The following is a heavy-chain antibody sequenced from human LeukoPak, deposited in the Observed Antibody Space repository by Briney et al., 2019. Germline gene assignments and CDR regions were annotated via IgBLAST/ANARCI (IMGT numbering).Heavy chain of an antibody. CDR3: ARGPHYYDSSGDAFDI. Sequence: RGGSLRLSCAASGFTVSYNYMSWVRQAPGKGLEWVSGINWNGGSTGYADSVKGRFTISRDNAKNSLYLQMNSLRAEDTALYYCARGPHYYDSSGDAFDIWGQGTMVTVSS. J-gene: IGHJ3*02. D-gene: IGHD3-22*01. V-gene: IGHV3-20*04. CDR2: INWNGGST. CDR1: GFTVSYNY.